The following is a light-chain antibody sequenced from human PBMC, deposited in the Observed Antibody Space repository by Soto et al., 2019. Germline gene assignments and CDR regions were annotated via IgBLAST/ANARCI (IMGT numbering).Light chain of an antibody. V-gene: IGLV2-23*01. CDR3: CAYVGARSYV. J-gene: IGLJ1*01. Sequence: QSALTQPASVSGSPGQSITISCTGTNNLVSWYQQHPGKAPKVVVYEGTKRPSGVSNRFSGSNSGGTASLTISGLQDKDEASYFCCAYVGARSYVFGPGTKVTV. CDR2: EGT. CDR1: NNL.